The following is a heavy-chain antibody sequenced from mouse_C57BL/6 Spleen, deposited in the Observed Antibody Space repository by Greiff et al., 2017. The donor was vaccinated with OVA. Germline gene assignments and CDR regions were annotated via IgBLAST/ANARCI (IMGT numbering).Heavy chain of an antibody. D-gene: IGHD1-1*01. CDR1: GYTFTDYE. V-gene: IGHV1-15*01. CDR2: IDPETGGT. Sequence: VKLMESGAELVRPGASVTLSCKASGYTFTDYEMHWVKQTPVHGLEWIGAIDPETGGTAYNQKFKGKAILTADKSSSTAYMGLRSLTAEDSAVYYCTRSGYYGSSFDYWGQGTTLTVSS. J-gene: IGHJ2*01. CDR3: TRSGYYGSSFDY.